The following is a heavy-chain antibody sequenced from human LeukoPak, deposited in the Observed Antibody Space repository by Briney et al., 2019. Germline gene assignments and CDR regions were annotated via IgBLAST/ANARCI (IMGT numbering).Heavy chain of an antibody. J-gene: IGHJ4*02. CDR1: GFTFSSYG. CDR3: AKEFSSWYRGVFDY. V-gene: IGHV3-33*06. Sequence: GRSLRLSCAASGFTFSSYGMHWVRQAPGKGLEWVAVIWYDGSNKYYADSVKGRFTISRDNSKNTLYLQTNSLRAEDTAVYYCAKEFSSWYRGVFDYWGQGTLVTVSS. D-gene: IGHD6-13*01. CDR2: IWYDGSNK.